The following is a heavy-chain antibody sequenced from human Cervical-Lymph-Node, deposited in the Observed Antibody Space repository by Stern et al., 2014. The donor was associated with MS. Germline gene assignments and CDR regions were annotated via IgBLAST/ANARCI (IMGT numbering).Heavy chain of an antibody. D-gene: IGHD3-3*01. CDR1: GFTFDTYA. V-gene: IGHV3-30-3*01. CDR2: ISDDGNKK. J-gene: IGHJ3*02. CDR3: ATFGGNAFDI. Sequence: QAQLVESGGGVVQPGRSLRLSCTGSGFTFDTYAIHWVRQAPGKGLEWVAVISDDGNKKYYTDSVTGRFTIYRDNSKSMVFLQLSSLGPKDTAVYYCATFGGNAFDIWGQGTTVTVSS.